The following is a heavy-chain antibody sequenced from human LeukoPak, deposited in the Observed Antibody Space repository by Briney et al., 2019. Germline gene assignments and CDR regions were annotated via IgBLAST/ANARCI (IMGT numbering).Heavy chain of an antibody. J-gene: IGHJ4*02. V-gene: IGHV3-33*06. CDR3: AKDLTPWYYAYPELLSIDY. Sequence: PGGSLRHSSSASGFTFSSYGMHWVRHAPGMGLVWVAVIWYDGSNKYYADSVKGRFTISRDNSKTTLYLQINSLRAEDTAVYYCAKDLTPWYYAYPELLSIDYWGQRTLVTVSS. CDR1: GFTFSSYG. D-gene: IGHD3-16*01. CDR2: IWYDGSNK.